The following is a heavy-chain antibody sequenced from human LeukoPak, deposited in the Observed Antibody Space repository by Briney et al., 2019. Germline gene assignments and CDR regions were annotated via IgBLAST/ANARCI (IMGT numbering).Heavy chain of an antibody. CDR2: INHSGST. V-gene: IGHV4-34*01. CDR3: AREITRWLHQN. D-gene: IGHD5-24*01. CDR1: GGSFSGYY. Sequence: PSETLSLTCAVYGGSFSGYYWSWIRQPPGKGLEWIGEINHSGSTNYNPSLKSRVTISVDTSKNQFSLKLSSVTAADTAVYYCAREITRWLHQNWGQGTLVTVSS. J-gene: IGHJ4*02.